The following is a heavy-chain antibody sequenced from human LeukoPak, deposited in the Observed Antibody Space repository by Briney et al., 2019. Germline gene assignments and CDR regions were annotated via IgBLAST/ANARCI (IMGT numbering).Heavy chain of an antibody. Sequence: SQTLSLTCTVSGGSISSGDYYWSWIRQPLGKGLEWIGYIYYSGSTYYNPSLKSRVTISVDTSKNQFSLKLSSVTAADTAVYYCARAVGLFDYDSSGYYSGSAFDIWGQGTMVTVSS. CDR3: ARAVGLFDYDSSGYYSGSAFDI. D-gene: IGHD3-22*01. CDR2: IYYSGST. V-gene: IGHV4-30-4*01. CDR1: GGSISSGDYY. J-gene: IGHJ3*02.